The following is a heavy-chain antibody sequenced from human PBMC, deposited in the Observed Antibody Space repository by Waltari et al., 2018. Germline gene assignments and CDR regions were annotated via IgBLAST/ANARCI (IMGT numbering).Heavy chain of an antibody. D-gene: IGHD2-2*01. CDR3: ARANLFGVVPAAFYYYYYYGMDV. CDR1: GGTFSSYA. Sequence: QVQLVQSGAEVKKPGSSVKVSCKASGGTFSSYAIRWVRQAPGPGLDWMGGIIPIFGTANYAQKFQGRVTITADESTSTAYMELSSLRSEDTAVYYCARANLFGVVPAAFYYYYYYGMDVWGQGTTVTVSS. CDR2: IIPIFGTA. V-gene: IGHV1-69*01. J-gene: IGHJ6*02.